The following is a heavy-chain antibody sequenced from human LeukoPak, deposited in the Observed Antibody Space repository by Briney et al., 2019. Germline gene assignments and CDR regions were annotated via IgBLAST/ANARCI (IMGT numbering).Heavy chain of an antibody. CDR1: GGSISSGGYY. J-gene: IGHJ3*02. CDR3: VRVSSSWPLDAFDI. Sequence: PSETLSLTCTVSGGSISSGGYYWSWIRQHPGKGLEWIGYIYYSGSTYYNPSLKSRVTISVDTSKNQFSLKLSSVTAADTAVYYCVRVSSSWPLDAFDIWGQGTMVTVSS. D-gene: IGHD6-13*01. CDR2: IYYSGST. V-gene: IGHV4-31*03.